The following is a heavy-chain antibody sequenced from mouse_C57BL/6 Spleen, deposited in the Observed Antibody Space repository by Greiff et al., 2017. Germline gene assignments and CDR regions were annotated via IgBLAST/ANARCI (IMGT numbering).Heavy chain of an antibody. D-gene: IGHD1-1*01. J-gene: IGHJ1*03. V-gene: IGHV1-55*01. Sequence: VQLQQPGAELVKPGASVKMSCKASGYTFTSYWITWVKQRPGQGLEWIGDIYPGSGSTNYNETFKSKASLTVDTSSSPAYMQLSSLTSEDSAVYCWARGGVNTTVVDWYFDVWGTGTTVTVAS. CDR3: ARGGVNTTVVDWYFDV. CDR2: IYPGSGST. CDR1: GYTFTSYW.